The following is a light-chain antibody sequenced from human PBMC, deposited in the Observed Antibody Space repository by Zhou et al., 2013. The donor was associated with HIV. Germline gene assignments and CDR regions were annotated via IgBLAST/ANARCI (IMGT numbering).Light chain of an antibody. CDR1: QSVSSDQ. V-gene: IGKV3-20*01. CDR2: GAS. CDR3: QQYGSSPT. Sequence: EIVLTQSPGTLSLSPGERAALSCRASQSVSSDQLAWYQQKPGQAPRLLIYGASTRATGIPDRFSGSGSGTDFTLTISRLEPEDFAVYYCQQYGSSPTFGQGTKVEIK. J-gene: IGKJ1*01.